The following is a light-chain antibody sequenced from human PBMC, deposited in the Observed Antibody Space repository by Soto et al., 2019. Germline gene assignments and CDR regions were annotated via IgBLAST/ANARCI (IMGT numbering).Light chain of an antibody. CDR3: SSYRGSSTLSGV. Sequence: QSVLTQPASVSGSPGQSITVSCTGTTSDVGGYDYVAWYQQHPGKAPKLMIYDVSSRPSGVSNRFSGSKSGNTASLTISGLQAEDEADYYCSSYRGSSTLSGVFGTGTQVTVL. J-gene: IGLJ1*01. CDR1: TSDVGGYDY. CDR2: DVS. V-gene: IGLV2-14*01.